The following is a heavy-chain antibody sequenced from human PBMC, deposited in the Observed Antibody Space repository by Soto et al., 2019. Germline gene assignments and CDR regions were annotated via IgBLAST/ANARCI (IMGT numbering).Heavy chain of an antibody. D-gene: IGHD6-13*01. J-gene: IGHJ6*02. CDR1: GGTFDDFI. V-gene: IGHV1-69*01. CDR2: IVPMFGTA. Sequence: QVQLVQSGAEVKEPGSSVKVSCKASGGTFDDFIMNWVRQTPGQGLEWMGGIVPMFGTATYAEKFKGRVTISATGSTSTAYMELTSLRSEDTPFYYSTRNGTYSMSLSQYSGMDVLCQGTMVTVS. CDR3: TRNGTYSMSLSQYSGMDV.